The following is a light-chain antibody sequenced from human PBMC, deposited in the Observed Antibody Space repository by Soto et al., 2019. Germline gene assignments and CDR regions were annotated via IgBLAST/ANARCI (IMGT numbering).Light chain of an antibody. CDR2: EVS. CDR1: SSDVGSYNR. V-gene: IGLV2-18*02. Sequence: QSALTQPPSVSGSPGQSVTISCTGTSSDVGSYNRVSWYQQPPGTAPKLMIYEVSNRPSGVPDRFSGSKSGNTASLTISGLQAEDEADYSCSSYTSSSTRVFGGGTKLTVL. J-gene: IGLJ3*02. CDR3: SSYTSSSTRV.